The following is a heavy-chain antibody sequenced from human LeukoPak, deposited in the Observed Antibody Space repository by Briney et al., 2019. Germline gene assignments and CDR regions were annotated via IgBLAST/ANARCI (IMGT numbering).Heavy chain of an antibody. CDR3: ARVRYRLAETYIDY. CDR2: INPNSGDT. D-gene: IGHD3-16*01. Sequence: EASVKVSCKASGYTFTSYYMRWVRQAPGQGLEWMGWINPNSGDTNYAQKFQGRVTMTRDTSISTAYMELSRLRSDDTAVYYCARVRYRLAETYIDYWGQGTLVTVSS. CDR1: GYTFTSYY. V-gene: IGHV1-2*02. J-gene: IGHJ4*02.